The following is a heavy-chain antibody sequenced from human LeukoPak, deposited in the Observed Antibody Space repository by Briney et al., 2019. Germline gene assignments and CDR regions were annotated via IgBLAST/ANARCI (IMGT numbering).Heavy chain of an antibody. Sequence: GGSLRLSCAASGFTFSSYGMHWVRQAPGKGLEWVAVISYDGSNKGYADSVKGRFTLSRDNSKNTLYPHMNSLRAEDTAVYYCARDYGSGSFPLNYFDSWGQGTLATVSS. D-gene: IGHD3-10*01. CDR1: GFTFSSYG. J-gene: IGHJ4*02. CDR2: ISYDGSNK. V-gene: IGHV3-30*03. CDR3: ARDYGSGSFPLNYFDS.